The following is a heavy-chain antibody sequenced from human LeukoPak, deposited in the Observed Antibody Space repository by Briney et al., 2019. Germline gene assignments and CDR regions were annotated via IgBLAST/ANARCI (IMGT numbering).Heavy chain of an antibody. CDR3: ATLSYDRLN. J-gene: IGHJ4*02. V-gene: IGHV3-15*01. Sequence: GGSLRLSCAASGITFSNAWMTWVRQAPGKGLEWLGRMKSRADGGTTDYAAPVKGRFTMSRDDSKNTLYLQMNSLKSEDTAVYYCATLSYDRLNWGQGTLVTVSS. D-gene: IGHD3-16*01. CDR2: MKSRADGGTT. CDR1: GITFSNAW.